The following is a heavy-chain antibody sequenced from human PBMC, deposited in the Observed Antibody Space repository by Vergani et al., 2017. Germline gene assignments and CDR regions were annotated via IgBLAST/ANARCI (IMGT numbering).Heavy chain of an antibody. CDR3: ARDFGIAAADYYYYGMDV. Sequence: QVQLQQWGAGLLKPSETLSLTCAVYGGSFSGYYWSWIRQPAGKGLEWIGRIYTSGSTNYNPSLKSRVTISVDTSKNQFSLKLSSVTAADTAVYYCARDFGIAAADYYYYGMDVWGQGTTVTVSS. D-gene: IGHD6-13*01. CDR1: GGSFSGYY. V-gene: IGHV4-59*10. CDR2: IYTSGST. J-gene: IGHJ6*02.